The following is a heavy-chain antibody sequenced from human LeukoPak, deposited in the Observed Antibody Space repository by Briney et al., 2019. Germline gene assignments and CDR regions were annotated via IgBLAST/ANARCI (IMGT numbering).Heavy chain of an antibody. CDR1: GYSFTSYW. J-gene: IGHJ5*02. Sequence: GESLKISCKGSGYSFTSYWIGWVRQMPGKGLEWIGTIYDSGATYYNPSFQSRVTISVDTSKSQFHLKMQSVTAADTAVYYCTREPATWGQGTLVIVSS. CDR2: IYDSGAT. CDR3: TREPAT. D-gene: IGHD2-2*01. V-gene: IGHV5-10-1*01.